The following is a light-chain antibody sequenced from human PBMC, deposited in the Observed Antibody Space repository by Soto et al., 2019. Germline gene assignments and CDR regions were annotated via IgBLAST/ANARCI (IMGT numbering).Light chain of an antibody. V-gene: IGKV3-20*01. J-gene: IGKJ1*01. CDR3: QQFGSSSWT. CDR1: QSVSSSY. Sequence: SVLTQSPGTLSLSPGEKATLSCRASQSVSSSYLAWYQQKPGLVPRLLIYGASSSATGILDRFSGSGSGTYFTLTVIRLEPEDFAVYYCQQFGSSSWTFGQGTKVDIK. CDR2: GAS.